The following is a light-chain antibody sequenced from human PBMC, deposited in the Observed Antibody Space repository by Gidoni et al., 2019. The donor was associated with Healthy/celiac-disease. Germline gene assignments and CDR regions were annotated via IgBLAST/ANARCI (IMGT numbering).Light chain of an antibody. V-gene: IGKV1-33*01. CDR1: QDISNY. CDR3: QQYDNLPLT. J-gene: IGKJ4*01. Sequence: DIQITQSPSSLSASVGDRVTITCQASQDISNYLNWYQQKPGKAHKLMIYDSSKLETGVPSRFSGSGSGTDFTFTISSRQPEDIAKYYCQQYDNLPLTFGGGTKVEIK. CDR2: DSS.